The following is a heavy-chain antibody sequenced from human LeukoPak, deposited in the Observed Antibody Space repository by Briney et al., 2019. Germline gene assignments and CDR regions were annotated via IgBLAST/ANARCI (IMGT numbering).Heavy chain of an antibody. Sequence: PGGSLRLSCAASGFTFSVYAMNWVRQAPGKGLEWVATISGSGDSTYYADSVKGRFTISRDNSKNTLYLQMNSLRAEDTAVYYCAKDRSSSFSGFLEYWGQGTLVTVSS. CDR1: GFTFSVYA. J-gene: IGHJ4*02. CDR2: ISGSGDST. D-gene: IGHD6-6*01. V-gene: IGHV3-23*01. CDR3: AKDRSSSFSGFLEY.